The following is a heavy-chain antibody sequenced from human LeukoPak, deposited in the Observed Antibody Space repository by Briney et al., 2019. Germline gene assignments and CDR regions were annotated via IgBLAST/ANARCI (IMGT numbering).Heavy chain of an antibody. V-gene: IGHV4-59*12. CDR2: IYYSGRT. CDR1: GGSISSYY. CDR3: ARPYSRWFDP. D-gene: IGHD6-13*01. Sequence: ETLSLPCPVSGGSISSYYWSWIRRPPGKGREWIGYIYYSGRTNYNPSLKSRVTISVDTSKNQFSLKLTSVTAADTAVYYCARPYSRWFDPWGQGTLVTVSS. J-gene: IGHJ5*02.